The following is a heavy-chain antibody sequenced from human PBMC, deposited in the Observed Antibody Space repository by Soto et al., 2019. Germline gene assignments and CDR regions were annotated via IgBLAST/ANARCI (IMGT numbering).Heavy chain of an antibody. D-gene: IGHD3-3*01. CDR2: ISAYNGNT. CDR1: GDTFTSYG. J-gene: IGHJ5*02. CDR3: ARDPRFDYDFGSVFGH. Sequence: ASVKLSCKACGDTFTSYGISWVRQAPRQGLEWRGWISAYNGNTNYAKKLQGRVSMNTDTSMSTAYMGLRSLRSDDTAVYYCARDPRFDYDFGSVFGHWGQGTLVTVSS. V-gene: IGHV1-18*01.